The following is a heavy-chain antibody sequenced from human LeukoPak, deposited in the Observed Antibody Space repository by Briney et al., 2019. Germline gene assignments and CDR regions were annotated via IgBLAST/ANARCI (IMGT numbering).Heavy chain of an antibody. Sequence: ASVKVSCKASGYTFTSYGISWLRQAPGQGLEWMGWISAYNGNTNYAQKLQGRVTMTTDTSTSTAYMELRSLRSDDTAVYYCARSAKRGYSGASDPWGQGTLVTVSS. J-gene: IGHJ5*02. CDR3: ARSAKRGYSGASDP. V-gene: IGHV1-18*01. CDR2: ISAYNGNT. D-gene: IGHD3-10*01. CDR1: GYTFTSYG.